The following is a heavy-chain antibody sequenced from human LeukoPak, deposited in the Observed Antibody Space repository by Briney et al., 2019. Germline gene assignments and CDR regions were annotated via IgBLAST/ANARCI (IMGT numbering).Heavy chain of an antibody. CDR3: ARDFEYSSSSGVGDCGY. J-gene: IGHJ4*02. Sequence: ASVKVSCKASGYTFTSYGISWVRQAPGQGLEWMGWISAYNGNTNYAQKLQGRVTMTTDTSTSTAYMELRSLRSDDTAVYYCARDFEYSSSSGVGDCGYWGQGTLVTVSS. V-gene: IGHV1-18*01. D-gene: IGHD6-6*01. CDR2: ISAYNGNT. CDR1: GYTFTSYG.